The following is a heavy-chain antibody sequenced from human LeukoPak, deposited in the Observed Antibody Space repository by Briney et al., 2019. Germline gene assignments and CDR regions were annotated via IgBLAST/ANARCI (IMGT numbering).Heavy chain of an antibody. CDR2: INPNSGGT. D-gene: IGHD6-19*01. V-gene: IGHV1-2*06. CDR1: RYTFTGYY. J-gene: IGHJ6*02. Sequence: ASVKVSCKASRYTFTGYYMHWVRQAPGQGLEWMGRINPNSGGTNYAQKFQGRVTMTRDTSISTAYMELSRLRSDDTAVYYCARDTDSSGWLYYYYGMDVWGQGTTVTVSS. CDR3: ARDTDSSGWLYYYYGMDV.